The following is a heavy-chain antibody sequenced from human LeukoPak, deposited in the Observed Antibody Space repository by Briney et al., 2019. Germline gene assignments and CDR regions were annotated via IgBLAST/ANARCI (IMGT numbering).Heavy chain of an antibody. V-gene: IGHV3-7*03. CDR1: GFTFSIYW. Sequence: SGGSLRLSCAASGFTFSIYWMSWVRQAPGKGLEWVANIKQDGSEKYYVDSVKGRFTISRDNAKNSLYLQMKSLRAEDTAVYYCAKDGSGSYYLPYSSFDYWGQGTLVTVSS. J-gene: IGHJ4*02. D-gene: IGHD3-10*01. CDR2: IKQDGSEK. CDR3: AKDGSGSYYLPYSSFDY.